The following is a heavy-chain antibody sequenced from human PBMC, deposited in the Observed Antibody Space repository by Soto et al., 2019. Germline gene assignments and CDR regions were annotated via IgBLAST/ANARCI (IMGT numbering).Heavy chain of an antibody. J-gene: IGHJ6*02. CDR1: GGTFGSYA. D-gene: IGHD3-3*01. CDR2: IIPIFGTA. CDR3: ARGSFGVVITRHYYYGMDV. Sequence: ASVKVSCKASGGTFGSYAISWVRQAPGQGLEWMGGIIPIFGTANYAQKFQGRVTITADESTSTAYMELSSLRSEDTAVYYCARGSFGVVITRHYYYGMDVWGQGTTVTVSS. V-gene: IGHV1-69*13.